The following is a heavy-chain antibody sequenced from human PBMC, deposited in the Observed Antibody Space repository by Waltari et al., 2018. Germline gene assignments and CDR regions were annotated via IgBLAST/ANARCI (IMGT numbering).Heavy chain of an antibody. J-gene: IGHJ5*02. V-gene: IGHV7-4-1*02. Sequence: QVQLVQSGSEWKKPGASVKVSCTAYGYSFTNYAINWVRQAPGQGLELMGWITTKTGNPTDTQDFTRRFGFSLDTSVSTAYLQINDRKAEDTAIYYCAREVVPAAKIVVNWFDPWGQGTQVTVSS. CDR2: ITTKTGNP. CDR1: GYSFTNYA. D-gene: IGHD2-2*01. CDR3: AREVVPAAKIVVNWFDP.